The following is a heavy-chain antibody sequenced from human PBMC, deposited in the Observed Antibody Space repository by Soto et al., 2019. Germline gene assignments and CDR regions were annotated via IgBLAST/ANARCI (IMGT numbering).Heavy chain of an antibody. Sequence: GASVKVSCKASGGTFSSYAISWVRQAPGQGLEWMGGIIPIFGTANYAQKFQGRVTITADESTSTAYMELSSLRSEDTAVYYCASFFSGRQQLVPGYYYYGMDVWGQGTTVTVSS. J-gene: IGHJ6*02. D-gene: IGHD6-13*01. V-gene: IGHV1-69*13. CDR2: IIPIFGTA. CDR1: GGTFSSYA. CDR3: ASFFSGRQQLVPGYYYYGMDV.